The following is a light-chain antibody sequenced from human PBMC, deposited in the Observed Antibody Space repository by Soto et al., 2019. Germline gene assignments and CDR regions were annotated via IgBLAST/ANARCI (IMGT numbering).Light chain of an antibody. Sequence: DIQMTQSPSTLSASVGDRVTITCRASQSISSWLAWYQQKPGKAPKLLIYDASSLESGGPSRFSGSGSGTEFTLTISSLQPDDFATYYRQQYNSYSSLTFGGGTKVEIK. CDR1: QSISSW. J-gene: IGKJ4*01. CDR3: QQYNSYSSLT. V-gene: IGKV1-5*01. CDR2: DAS.